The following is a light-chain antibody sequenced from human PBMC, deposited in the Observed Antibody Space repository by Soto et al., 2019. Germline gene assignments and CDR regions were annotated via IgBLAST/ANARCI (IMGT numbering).Light chain of an antibody. CDR3: SSYAVSTF. J-gene: IGLJ1*01. CDR2: EVS. Sequence: QSALTQPPSASGSPGQSVTISCPRNRSDGGGYTYVSWYQQHPGKAPQLMIYEVSKRPSGVPDRFSGSKSVNTASLTVSGHQAEDEADYYCSSYAVSTFFGPGIKLTVL. V-gene: IGLV2-8*01. CDR1: RSDGGGYTY.